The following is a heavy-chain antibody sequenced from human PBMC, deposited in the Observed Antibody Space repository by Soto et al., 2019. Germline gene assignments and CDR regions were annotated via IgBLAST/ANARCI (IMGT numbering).Heavy chain of an antibody. CDR1: GGSISSGGYY. Sequence: SETLSLTCTVSGGSISSGGYYWSWIRQHPGKGLELIGYILYSWSTYYNPSLKSRVTISVDTPENLFSLRLSSVTAADTAVYYCAKSDDNYFDYWGQGTLVTVSS. J-gene: IGHJ4*02. D-gene: IGHD3-22*01. CDR2: ILYSWST. CDR3: AKSDDNYFDY. V-gene: IGHV4-31*03.